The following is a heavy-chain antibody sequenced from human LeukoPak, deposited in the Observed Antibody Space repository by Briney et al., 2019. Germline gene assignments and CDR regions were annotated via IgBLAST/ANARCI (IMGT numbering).Heavy chain of an antibody. Sequence: GSLRLSCAASGFTFSSYSMNWVRQAPGKGLEWVSSISSSSSYIYYADSVKGRFTISRDNSKNTLYLQMNSLRAEDTAVYYCAKDWATVTTYFDYWGQGTLVTVSS. J-gene: IGHJ4*02. CDR3: AKDWATVTTYFDY. V-gene: IGHV3-21*04. CDR2: ISSSSSYI. D-gene: IGHD4-17*01. CDR1: GFTFSSYS.